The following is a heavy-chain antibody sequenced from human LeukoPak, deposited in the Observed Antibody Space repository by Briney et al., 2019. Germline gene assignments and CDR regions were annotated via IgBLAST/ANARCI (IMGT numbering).Heavy chain of an antibody. J-gene: IGHJ4*02. CDR1: GFTFSIYW. CDR3: ARGRGSGWYGTDY. CDR2: INSDGSST. Sequence: GGSLRLSCAASGFTFSIYWMHWVRQAPGKGLVWVSRINSDGSSTSYADSVKGRFTISRDNAKNTLYLQMNSLRAEDTAVYYCARGRGSGWYGTDYWGQGTLVTVSS. D-gene: IGHD6-19*01. V-gene: IGHV3-74*01.